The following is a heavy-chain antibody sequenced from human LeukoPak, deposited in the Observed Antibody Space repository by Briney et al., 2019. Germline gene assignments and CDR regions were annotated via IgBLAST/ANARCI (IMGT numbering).Heavy chain of an antibody. CDR3: AADPSTTGTTSH. Sequence: PSEILSLTCTVSGGSIISSSYYWGWIRQPPGKGLEWIGSIYYSGSTYYNPSLKSRVTISVDTSKNQFSLKLSSVTAADTAVYYCAADPSTTGTTSHWGQGTMVTVSS. D-gene: IGHD1-1*01. CDR1: GGSIISSSYY. J-gene: IGHJ3*01. V-gene: IGHV4-39*01. CDR2: IYYSGST.